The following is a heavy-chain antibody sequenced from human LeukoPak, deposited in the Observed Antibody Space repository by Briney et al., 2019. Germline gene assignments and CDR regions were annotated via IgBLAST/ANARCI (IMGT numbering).Heavy chain of an antibody. D-gene: IGHD2-2*01. J-gene: IGHJ6*02. CDR1: GYTFTGYY. V-gene: IGHV1-2*06. CDR3: AREPGDIVVVPAAVYYYYYGMDV. CDR2: INPNSGGT. Sequence: ASVKVSCKASGYTFTGYYMHWVRQAPGQGLEWMGRINPNSGGTNYAQKFQGRVTMTRDTSISTAYMELSSLRSEDTAVYYCAREPGDIVVVPAAVYYYYYGMDVWGQGTTVTVSS.